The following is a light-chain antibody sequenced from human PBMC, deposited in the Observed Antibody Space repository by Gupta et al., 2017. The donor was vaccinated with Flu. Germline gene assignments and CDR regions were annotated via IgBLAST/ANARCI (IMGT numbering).Light chain of an antibody. V-gene: IGKV4-1*01. CDR2: RAS. Sequence: DIVMTQSPGPLAVSLGERATINCKSSQSYNSNNKDYLAWYQQKPGQPPILLIHRASPREAGDTDRFGGNRSGTYLALTISSRQGKAAAGHYFQRDGNHAQFSFGQGTRLKIK. CDR1: QSYNSNNKDY. CDR3: QRDGNHAQFS. J-gene: IGKJ2*03.